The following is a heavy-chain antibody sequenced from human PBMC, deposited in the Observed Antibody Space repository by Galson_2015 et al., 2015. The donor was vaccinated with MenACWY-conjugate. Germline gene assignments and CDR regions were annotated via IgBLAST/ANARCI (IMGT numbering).Heavy chain of an antibody. J-gene: IGHJ4*02. D-gene: IGHD1-26*01. CDR1: GGSSSRYY. CDR3: ARGALDYFDY. V-gene: IGHV4-59*01. Sequence: ETLSLTCTVSGGSSSRYYWSWIRQPPGKGLEWIGYIYYSGSTNYSPSFKSRITISVDMSKNQFSLRLRSLTAADTAVYYCARGALDYFDYWGQGTLVTVSS. CDR2: IYYSGST.